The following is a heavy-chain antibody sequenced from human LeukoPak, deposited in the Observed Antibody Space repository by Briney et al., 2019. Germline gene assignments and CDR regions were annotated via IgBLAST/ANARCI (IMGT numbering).Heavy chain of an antibody. V-gene: IGHV3-21*01. J-gene: IGHJ4*02. CDR1: GFTFSSYT. CDR2: ISGGSSYI. CDR3: ARDTITGSTLRVY. Sequence: GGSLRLSCAASGFTFSSYTMTWVRQAPGKGLEWVSSISGGSSYIYYVDSVKGRFTISRDNAKNSLYLQMNSLGAGDTAVYYCARDTITGSTLRVYWGQGTLVTVSS. D-gene: IGHD1-7*01.